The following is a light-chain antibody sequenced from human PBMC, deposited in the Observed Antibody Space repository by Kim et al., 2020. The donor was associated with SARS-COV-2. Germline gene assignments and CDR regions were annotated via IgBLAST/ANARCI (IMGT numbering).Light chain of an antibody. CDR3: QQSNDSPPLT. V-gene: IGKV3-15*01. CDR1: KTSNNK. J-gene: IGKJ1*01. CDR2: AAT. Sequence: SPAERATLSCRASKTSNNKFVWYQQTPGPAPSLLIYAATTSATGVPARFIGSASDTYFPLTISSLPSEYFVVYYCQQSNDSPPLTFGQGTKVDIK.